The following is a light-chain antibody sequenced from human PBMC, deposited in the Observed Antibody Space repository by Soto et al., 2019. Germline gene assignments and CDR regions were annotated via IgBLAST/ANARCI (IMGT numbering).Light chain of an antibody. CDR2: DVS. V-gene: IGLV2-11*01. Sequence: QSALTQPRSVSGSPGQSVTISCTGTSSDVGGYNYVSWYQQHPGRAPKLMIYDVSKRPSGVPDRFSASKSGNTASVTISGLQAEDEADYYCCSYAGSHYVFGTGTKLTVL. J-gene: IGLJ1*01. CDR3: CSYAGSHYV. CDR1: SSDVGGYNY.